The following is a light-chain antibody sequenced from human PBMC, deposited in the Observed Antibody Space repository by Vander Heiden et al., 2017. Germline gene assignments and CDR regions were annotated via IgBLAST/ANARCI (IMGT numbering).Light chain of an antibody. CDR3: QQRSNWPPKYT. Sequence: EILLTQSPATLSLSPGDRATISCRASQSVSSYLAWYQQKPGQAPRLLIYDASNRATGIPARFSGSGSGTDFTLTISILEPEDFEVDYCQQRSNWPPKYTFGQGTKLEIK. V-gene: IGKV3-11*01. J-gene: IGKJ2*01. CDR2: DAS. CDR1: QSVSSY.